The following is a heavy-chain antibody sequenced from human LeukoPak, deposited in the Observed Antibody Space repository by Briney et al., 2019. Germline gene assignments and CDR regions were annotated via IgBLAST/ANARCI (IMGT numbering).Heavy chain of an antibody. J-gene: IGHJ4*02. CDR2: IYTGGST. V-gene: IGHV3-66*01. CDR3: ARNTPATNTRYFAY. D-gene: IGHD2-15*01. CDR1: GFTVSRNS. Sequence: GGSLRLSCAGPGFTVSRNSMSWVRQAPGEGLEWVSVIYTGGSTYYADSVQGRFTISRDNSKNTLYLQMNSLRAEDTAVYYCARNTPATNTRYFAYWGQGILVTVSS.